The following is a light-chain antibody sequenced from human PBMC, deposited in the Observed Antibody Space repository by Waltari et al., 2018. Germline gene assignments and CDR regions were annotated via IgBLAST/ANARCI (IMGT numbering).Light chain of an antibody. CDR1: QSVLYSSNNKNY. J-gene: IGKJ4*01. CDR3: QQYYSTPLT. Sequence: DIVMTRSPDSLPVSLGERATINRKSTQSVLYSSNNKNYVAWYQQKAGQPPKLLISWASTRESGVPDRFTGSGSGTDFTLTISSLQAEDVAVYYCQQYYSTPLTFGGGSKVEIK. V-gene: IGKV4-1*01. CDR2: WAS.